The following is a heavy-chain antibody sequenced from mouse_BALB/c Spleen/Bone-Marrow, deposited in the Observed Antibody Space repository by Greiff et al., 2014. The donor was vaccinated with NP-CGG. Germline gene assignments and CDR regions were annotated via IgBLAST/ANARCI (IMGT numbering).Heavy chain of an antibody. CDR1: GFTFNTYA. CDR2: IRSKSNNYAT. CDR3: VRHEVMITFAY. V-gene: IGHV10-1*02. J-gene: IGHJ3*01. Sequence: EVQVVESGGGLVQPKGSSKLSCAASGFTFNTYAMNWVRQAPGKGLEWVARIRSKSNNYATYYADSVKDRFTISRDDSQSMLYLQMNNLKTEDTAMYYCVRHEVMITFAYWGQGTLVTVSA. D-gene: IGHD2-4*01.